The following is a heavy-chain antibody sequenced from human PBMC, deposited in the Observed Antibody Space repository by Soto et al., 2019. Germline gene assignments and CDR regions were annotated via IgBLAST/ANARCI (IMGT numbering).Heavy chain of an antibody. CDR1: GFIFSTYS. CDR2: ISSRSSTI. Sequence: EVQLVESGGGLIQPGGSLRLSCAGSGFIFSTYSMKWVRQAPGKGLEWVAYISSRSSTIYYADSVKGRFTISRDNANNTLYLQMHSLRGEDTAVYYCARVVPAAIVDYWGQGTLVTVSS. CDR3: ARVVPAAIVDY. V-gene: IGHV3-48*01. D-gene: IGHD2-2*01. J-gene: IGHJ4*02.